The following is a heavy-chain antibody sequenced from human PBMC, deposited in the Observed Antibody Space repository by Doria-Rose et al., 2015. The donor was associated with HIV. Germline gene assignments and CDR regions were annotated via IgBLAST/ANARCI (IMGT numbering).Heavy chain of an antibody. J-gene: IGHJ4*02. CDR2: ISFDGSNE. CDR3: TGAPAHDNYTGYFDY. CDR1: GFTFSGHA. V-gene: IGHV3-30-3*01. Sequence: VQLVPSGRGVIQPGRSLRLSCAASGFTFSGHAIHWVRQAPGKGLEWVAVISFDGSNEYYADSVKGRFTISRDNSKNTLYLQMNNLRAEDSAVYYCTGAPAHDNYTGYFDYWGQGTLVTVSS. D-gene: IGHD4-4*01.